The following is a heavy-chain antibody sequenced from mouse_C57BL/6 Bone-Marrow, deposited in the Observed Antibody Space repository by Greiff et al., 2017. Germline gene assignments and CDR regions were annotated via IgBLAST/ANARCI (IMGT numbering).Heavy chain of an antibody. CDR1: GFTFSSYG. J-gene: IGHJ3*01. V-gene: IGHV5-6*02. D-gene: IGHD1-1*02. CDR3: ASPVLWAFAY. CDR2: ISSGGSYT. Sequence: DVMLVESGGDLVKPGGSLKLSCAASGFTFSSYGMSWVRQTPDNRLEWVATISSGGSYTYYPDSVKGRFTISRDNAKNTLYLQMSSLTSEDTAMYYCASPVLWAFAYWGQVTLVTVSA.